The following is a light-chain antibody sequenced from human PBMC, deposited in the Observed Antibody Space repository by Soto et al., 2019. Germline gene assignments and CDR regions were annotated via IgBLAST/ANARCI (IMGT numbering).Light chain of an antibody. CDR3: SSYTSKSAFCV. V-gene: IGLV2-14*01. CDR1: SSDVGGYDY. Sequence: QSALTQPASVSGSPGQSITISCTGTSSDVGGYDYVSWYQQHPGKAPKLMIYDVSNRPSGVSNRFSGSKSGNTASLTISGLQAEDEADYYCSSYTSKSAFCVFGTGTKVTVL. J-gene: IGLJ1*01. CDR2: DVS.